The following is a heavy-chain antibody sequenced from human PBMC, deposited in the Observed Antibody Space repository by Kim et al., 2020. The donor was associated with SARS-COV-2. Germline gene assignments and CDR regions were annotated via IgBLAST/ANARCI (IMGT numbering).Heavy chain of an antibody. CDR2: ISSSSSYI. CDR3: AFSWDCGGDCYPVQG. Sequence: GGSLRLSCAASGFTFSSYSMNWVRQAPGKGLEWVSSISSSSSYIYYADSVKGRFTISRDNAKNSLYLQMNSLRAEDTAVYYCAFSWDCGGDCYPVQGWGQGTLVTVSS. V-gene: IGHV3-21*01. J-gene: IGHJ4*02. D-gene: IGHD2-21*01. CDR1: GFTFSSYS.